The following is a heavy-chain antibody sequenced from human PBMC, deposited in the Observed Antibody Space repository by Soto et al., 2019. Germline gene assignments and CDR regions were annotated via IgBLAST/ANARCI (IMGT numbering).Heavy chain of an antibody. V-gene: IGHV3-53*01. J-gene: IGHJ4*02. CDR3: ARVSPGSFGY. D-gene: IGHD3-10*01. CDR1: GFTFSSNY. Sequence: GGSLRLSCAASGFTFSSNYMSCGRQAPGKGLEWVSVIYNGGRTYYADSGKGRISISRENWKNALYLHMNSLRGEETAVYYCARVSPGSFGYRGQGTQVTVFS. CDR2: IYNGGRT.